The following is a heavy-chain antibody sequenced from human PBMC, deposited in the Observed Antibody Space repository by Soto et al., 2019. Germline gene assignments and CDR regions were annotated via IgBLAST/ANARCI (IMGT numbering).Heavy chain of an antibody. CDR1: GGSISSNNYC. J-gene: IGHJ4*02. D-gene: IGHD4-4*01. Sequence: TLSLTCSVSGGSISSNNYCWAWIRQPPGKGLEWIGSFYYSGYTDYNPSLKSRVTIFVDTSKNQFSLRLNSVTAADTAVYYCARHPRPPDYSFDYWGQGALVTVSS. V-gene: IGHV4-39*01. CDR2: FYYSGYT. CDR3: ARHPRPPDYSFDY.